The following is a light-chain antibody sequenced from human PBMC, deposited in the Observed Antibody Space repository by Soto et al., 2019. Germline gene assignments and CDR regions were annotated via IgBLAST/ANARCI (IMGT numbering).Light chain of an antibody. V-gene: IGKV1-5*03. Sequence: DIQMTQSPSTLSASVGDRVTITCRASQNINNGLAGYQQKPGRAPNLLIYKASILESGVPSRFSGSGSGTEFTLTISSLQPDDFATYFCLSYDSYSYTFGQGTELEIK. CDR3: LSYDSYSYT. J-gene: IGKJ2*01. CDR1: QNINNG. CDR2: KAS.